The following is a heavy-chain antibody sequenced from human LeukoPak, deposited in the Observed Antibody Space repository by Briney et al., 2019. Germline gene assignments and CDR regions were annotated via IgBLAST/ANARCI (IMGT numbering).Heavy chain of an antibody. CDR2: INSDGGAT. Sequence: GGSLRLSCAASGFTFSSYWMHWVRQAPGKGLVWVSRINSDGGATSYADSVQGRFTISRDSAKNTLYLQMNSLRAEDTAVYYCARDGSLPDYWGQGTLVTVSS. CDR3: ARDGSLPDY. V-gene: IGHV3-74*01. CDR1: GFTFSSYW. J-gene: IGHJ4*02.